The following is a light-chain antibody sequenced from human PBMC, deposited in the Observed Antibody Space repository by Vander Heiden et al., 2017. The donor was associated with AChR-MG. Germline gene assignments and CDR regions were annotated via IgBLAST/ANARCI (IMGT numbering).Light chain of an antibody. CDR3: QAWDSSNVV. J-gene: IGLJ2*01. CDR1: KLGDKY. V-gene: IGLV3-1*01. Sequence: SYELTQPPTVSVSPGPTASITCAGDKLGDKYACWYQQKPGQSPVLVIYQDSKRPSGIPERFSGSNSGNTATLTISGTQAMDEADYYCQAWDSSNVVFDGGTKLTVL. CDR2: QDS.